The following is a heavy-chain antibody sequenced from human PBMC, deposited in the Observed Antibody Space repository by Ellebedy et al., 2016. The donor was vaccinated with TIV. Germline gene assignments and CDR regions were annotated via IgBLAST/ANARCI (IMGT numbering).Heavy chain of an antibody. CDR3: ARYGDYDFNS. D-gene: IGHD4-17*01. Sequence: GGSLRLXXAASGFTFSAFWMGWVRQAPVKGLEWVAKINQPGTFTQHADSLRGRFTISRDNSKNLLYLQMNSLTSDDTAVYYCARYGDYDFNSWGQGTLVTVSS. V-gene: IGHV3-7*01. CDR1: GFTFSAFW. CDR2: INQPGTFT. J-gene: IGHJ5*01.